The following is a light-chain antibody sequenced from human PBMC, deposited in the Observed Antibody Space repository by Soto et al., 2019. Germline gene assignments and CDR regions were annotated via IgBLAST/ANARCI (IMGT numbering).Light chain of an antibody. CDR1: TSKIGNNA. Sequence: QSVLTQPPSASGTPGQTVTISCSGGTSKIGNNAVNWYQQLPGKPPKLVIYYDDLVPSGISDRFSGSKSGTSASLAISGLQSEDEADYYCAAWDDGLNGYVFGSGTKVTVL. CDR3: AAWDDGLNGYV. V-gene: IGLV1-36*01. J-gene: IGLJ1*01. CDR2: YDD.